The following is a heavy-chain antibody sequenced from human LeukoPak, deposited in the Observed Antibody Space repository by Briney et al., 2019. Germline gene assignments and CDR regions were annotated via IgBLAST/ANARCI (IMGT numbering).Heavy chain of an antibody. CDR3: ARDHNCYESADAFDL. Sequence: ASVKVSCKASGYTFTSYGISWVRQAPGQGLEWMGWISAYYGKTNYAQKLQGRVTMTPDTSTSTAYMELRSLRSDDTPVYYCARDHNCYESADAFDLWGQGTMVTVSS. CDR2: ISAYYGKT. V-gene: IGHV1-18*01. D-gene: IGHD3-22*01. J-gene: IGHJ3*01. CDR1: GYTFTSYG.